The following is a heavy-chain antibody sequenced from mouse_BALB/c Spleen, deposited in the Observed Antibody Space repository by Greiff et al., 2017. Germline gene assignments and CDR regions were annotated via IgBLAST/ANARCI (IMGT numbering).Heavy chain of an antibody. J-gene: IGHJ4*01. CDR3: ASAGDCEGDY. Sequence: EVKLVESGGGLVKPGGSLKLSCAASGFTFSSYTMSWVRQTPEKRLEWVATISSGGGNTYYPDSVKGRFTISRDNAKNNLYLQMSSLRSEDTALYYCASAGDCEGDYWCKGTSVTVS. V-gene: IGHV5-9*03. CDR1: GFTFSSYT. CDR2: ISSGGGNT.